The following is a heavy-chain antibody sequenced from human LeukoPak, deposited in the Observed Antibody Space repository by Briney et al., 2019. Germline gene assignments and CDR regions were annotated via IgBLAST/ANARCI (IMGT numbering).Heavy chain of an antibody. V-gene: IGHV4-39*01. Sequence: PSERHSPVCPLSGASVSSRGYYWAWIRQPPGKGLEWIGSIYYSGTTYYNPSLKSRVIISVDTSKNQFSLKLRSVTAADTAVFYCARHSSVYSYGHRPVDKWGQRALVTVSS. CDR2: IYYSGTT. CDR3: ARHSSVYSYGHRPVDK. J-gene: IGHJ4*02. CDR1: GASVSSRGYY. D-gene: IGHD5-18*01.